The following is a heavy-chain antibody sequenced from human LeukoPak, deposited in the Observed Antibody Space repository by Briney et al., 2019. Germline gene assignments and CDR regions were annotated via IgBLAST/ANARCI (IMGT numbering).Heavy chain of an antibody. J-gene: IGHJ6*03. CDR1: GYTFSSYD. CDR2: MNPSSGNT. CDR3: ARAAGGTRNYYMDV. V-gene: IGHV1-8*01. D-gene: IGHD3-16*01. Sequence: ASVKVSCKASGYTFSSYDVNWVRQAPGQGLEWTGWMNPSSGNTGYAQKFQGRVTIIRNTSISTAYMELSSLRSEDTAVYYCARAAGGTRNYYMDVWDKGTTVTVSS.